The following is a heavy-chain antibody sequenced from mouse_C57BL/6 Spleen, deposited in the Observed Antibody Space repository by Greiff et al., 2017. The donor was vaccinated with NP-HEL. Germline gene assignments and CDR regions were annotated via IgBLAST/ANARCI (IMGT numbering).Heavy chain of an antibody. CDR1: GYTFTSYW. CDR2: IDPSDSYT. J-gene: IGHJ4*01. CDR3: ARGNYYGSSYYALDY. D-gene: IGHD1-1*01. V-gene: IGHV1-59*01. Sequence: QVQLQQPGAELVRPGTSVKLSCKASGYTFTSYWMHWVKQRPGQGLEWIGVIDPSDSYTNYNQKFKGKATLTVDTSSSTAYMQLSSLTSEDSAVYYCARGNYYGSSYYALDYWGQGTSVTVSS.